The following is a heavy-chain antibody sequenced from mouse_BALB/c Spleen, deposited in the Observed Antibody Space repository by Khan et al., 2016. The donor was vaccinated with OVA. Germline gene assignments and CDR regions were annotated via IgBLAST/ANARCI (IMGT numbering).Heavy chain of an antibody. V-gene: IGHV9-3-1*01. J-gene: IGHJ1*01. CDR2: RNTYTGEP. Sequence: QIQLVQSGPELKKPGETVKNSCKASGYTFTNYGMYWVKQAPGKGLKWMGWRNTYTGEPTYADDFKGRFAFSLATSANTAYLQINNLKNEETAKYFCARMKPYWYFDLWGAVPTGTVSS. CDR1: GYTFTNYG. CDR3: ARMKPYWYFDL.